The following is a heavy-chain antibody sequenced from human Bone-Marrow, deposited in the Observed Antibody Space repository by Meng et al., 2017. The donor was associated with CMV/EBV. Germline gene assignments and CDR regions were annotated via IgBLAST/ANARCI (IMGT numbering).Heavy chain of an antibody. J-gene: IGHJ5*02. CDR3: ARVRTMVRGVLIFDP. V-gene: IGHV6-1*01. CDR1: VSSNSAA. Sequence: VSSNSAAWNWIRQSTSRGLEWLGRTYYRSKWYNDYAVSVKSRITINPDTSKNQFSLQLNSVTPEDTAVYYCARVRTMVRGVLIFDPWGQGTLVTVSS. D-gene: IGHD3-10*01. CDR2: TYYRSKWYN.